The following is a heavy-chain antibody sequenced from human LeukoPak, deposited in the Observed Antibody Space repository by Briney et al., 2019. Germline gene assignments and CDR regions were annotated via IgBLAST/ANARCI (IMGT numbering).Heavy chain of an antibody. V-gene: IGHV1-2*02. CDR3: ATSAGDYRAGHYYYMGV. CDR2: INPNTAGT. D-gene: IGHD4-11*01. CDR1: GHTFTGYY. Sequence: ASVKVSCKASGHTFTGYYFHWVRQAPGQGLEWMGWINPNTAGTNYAQKFLGGVTLTWDTSISTAYMELNRLTSDDTAVYYCATSAGDYRAGHYYYMGVWGKGTSVTVSS. J-gene: IGHJ6*03.